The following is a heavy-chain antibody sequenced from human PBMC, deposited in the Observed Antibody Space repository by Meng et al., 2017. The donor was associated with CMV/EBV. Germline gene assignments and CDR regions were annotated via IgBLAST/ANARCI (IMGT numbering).Heavy chain of an antibody. CDR2: IRYDGSNK. J-gene: IGHJ6*02. V-gene: IGHV3-30*02. CDR1: GFTFSSYG. CDR3: ARVPIYCSSTSCYVPYNYYYYYGMDV. D-gene: IGHD2-2*01. Sequence: GESLKISCAASGFTFSSYGMHWVRQAPGKGLEWVAFIRYDGSNKYYADSVKGRFTISRDNAKNSLYLQMNSLRAEDTAVYYCARVPIYCSSTSCYVPYNYYYYYGMDVWGQGTTVTISS.